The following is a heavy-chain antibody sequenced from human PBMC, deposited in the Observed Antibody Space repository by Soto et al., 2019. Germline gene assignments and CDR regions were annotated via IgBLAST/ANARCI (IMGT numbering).Heavy chain of an antibody. D-gene: IGHD6-6*01. V-gene: IGHV4-4*02. CDR2: IYESGMT. Sequence: QVQLQESGPGLVKPSGTLSLTCAVFSGSISRSNWWSWVRQPPGKGLEWIGEIYESGMTNYNPSLERRVTTSVDTSKNQFSLNLISMTAADTAVYSCAGGGWHGLEYYVDVWGKGTTVTVSS. CDR1: SGSISRSNW. CDR3: AGGGWHGLEYYVDV. J-gene: IGHJ6*03.